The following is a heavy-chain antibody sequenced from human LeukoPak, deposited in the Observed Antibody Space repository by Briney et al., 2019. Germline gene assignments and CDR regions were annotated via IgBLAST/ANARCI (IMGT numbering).Heavy chain of an antibody. V-gene: IGHV3-20*04. J-gene: IGHJ6*03. CDR2: INWNGGST. CDR1: GFTFDDYG. CDR3: ARDSDSKFYYYMDV. Sequence: PGGSLRLSCAASGFTFDDYGMSWVRQAPGKGLEWVSYINWNGGSTGYADSVKGRFTISRDNAKNSLYLQMNSLRAEDTAVYYCARDSDSKFYYYMDVWGKGTTVTVSS. D-gene: IGHD3-22*01.